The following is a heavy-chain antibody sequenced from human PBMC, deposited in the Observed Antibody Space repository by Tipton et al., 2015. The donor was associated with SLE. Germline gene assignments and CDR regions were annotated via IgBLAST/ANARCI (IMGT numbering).Heavy chain of an antibody. CDR2: ISSSGSS. Sequence: GLVKPSETLSLTCTVSGGSISRGSYHWSWIRQPAGKGLEWIGRISSSGSSIYNPSLKSRVTISVDPSKNQFSLNLNSVTAADTAVYFCARGTYFDWPKDSRGWFDSWGQGTLVSVSS. D-gene: IGHD3-9*01. CDR1: GGSISRGSYH. V-gene: IGHV4-61*02. J-gene: IGHJ5*01. CDR3: ARGTYFDWPKDSRGWFDS.